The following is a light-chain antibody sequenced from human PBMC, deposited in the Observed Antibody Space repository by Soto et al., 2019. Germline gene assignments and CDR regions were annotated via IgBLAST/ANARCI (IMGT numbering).Light chain of an antibody. CDR3: QQSYSTPRT. CDR1: QNIRSY. Sequence: DIEMTQSPSSLSASVGDRVTITCRTSQNIRSYLNWYQQRPGKAPKLLIYATSSLQSGVRSRFSGSGSGTDFALTISSLQPEDFATYYCQQSYSTPRTFGQGTKVEIK. J-gene: IGKJ2*01. CDR2: ATS. V-gene: IGKV1-39*01.